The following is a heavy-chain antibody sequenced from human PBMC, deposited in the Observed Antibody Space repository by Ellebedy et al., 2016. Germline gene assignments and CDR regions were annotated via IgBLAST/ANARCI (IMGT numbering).Heavy chain of an antibody. J-gene: IGHJ4*02. Sequence: GGSLRLSCAASGFTFSTSAMSWVRQAPGKGLEWVSAISGSGGGTYYADPVKGRFTISRDDSKNTLYLQMNSLRAEDTAVYYCAKRLELRRVPDYWGQGTLVTVSS. V-gene: IGHV3-23*01. CDR1: GFTFSTSA. CDR2: ISGSGGGT. CDR3: AKRLELRRVPDY. D-gene: IGHD1-7*01.